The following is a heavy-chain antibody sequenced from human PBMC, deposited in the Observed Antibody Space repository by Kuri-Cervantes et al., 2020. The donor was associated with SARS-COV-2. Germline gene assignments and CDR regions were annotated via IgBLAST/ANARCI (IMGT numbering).Heavy chain of an antibody. Sequence: SVKVSCKASGYTFTSYAMHWVRQAPGQRLEWMGGIIPILGIANYAQKFQGRVTITADKSTSTAYMELSSLRSEDTAVYYCARSKPRDAFDIWGQGTMVTVSS. V-gene: IGHV1-69*10. CDR1: GYTFTSYA. J-gene: IGHJ3*02. CDR2: IIPILGIA. CDR3: ARSKPRDAFDI.